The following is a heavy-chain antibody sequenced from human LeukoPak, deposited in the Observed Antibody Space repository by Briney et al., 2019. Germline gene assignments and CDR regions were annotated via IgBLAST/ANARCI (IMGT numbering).Heavy chain of an antibody. J-gene: IGHJ4*02. Sequence: SETLSLTCTVSGGSISSGGYYWSWIRQHPGKGLEWIGYIYYSGSTYYNPSLKSRVTISVDTSKNQFSLKLSSVTAADTAVYYCARWSTVSVPSAAYFDYWGQGTLVTVSS. CDR1: GGSISSGGYY. CDR2: IYYSGST. CDR3: ARWSTVSVPSAAYFDY. V-gene: IGHV4-31*03. D-gene: IGHD4-17*01.